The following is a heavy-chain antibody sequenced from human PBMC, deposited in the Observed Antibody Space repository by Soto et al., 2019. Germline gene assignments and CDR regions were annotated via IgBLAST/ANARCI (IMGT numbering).Heavy chain of an antibody. CDR3: ATGLWFGELLDGFDY. J-gene: IGHJ4*02. Sequence: ASVKVSCKASGYTFTGYYMHWVRQAPGKGLEWMGGFDPEDGETIYAQKFQGRVTMTEDTSTDTAYMELSSLRSEDTAVYYCATGLWFGELLDGFDYWGQGTLVTVSS. D-gene: IGHD3-10*01. V-gene: IGHV1-24*01. CDR1: GYTFTGYY. CDR2: FDPEDGET.